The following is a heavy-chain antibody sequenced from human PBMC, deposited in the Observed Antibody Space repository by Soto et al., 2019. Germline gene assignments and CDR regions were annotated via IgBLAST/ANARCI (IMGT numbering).Heavy chain of an antibody. CDR3: VRADSSGYYY. CDR1: GYTFSNYY. D-gene: IGHD3-22*01. Sequence: GASVKVSCKTSGYTFSNYYMHWVRQAPGQGLEWMGIINPSGGSTSSAQKFQGRVTMTRDTSTSTVYMELSSLRSEDTAVYYCVRADSSGYYYWGQGTLVTVSS. V-gene: IGHV1-46*03. J-gene: IGHJ4*02. CDR2: INPSGGST.